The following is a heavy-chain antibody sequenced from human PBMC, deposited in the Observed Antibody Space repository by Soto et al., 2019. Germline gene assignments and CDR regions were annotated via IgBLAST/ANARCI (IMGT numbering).Heavy chain of an antibody. CDR1: GYTFTGYY. D-gene: IGHD6-6*01. CDR3: ARTLLGIAARPEPSDGMDV. J-gene: IGHJ6*02. V-gene: IGHV1-2*04. Sequence: ASVKVSCKASGYTFTGYYMHWVRQAPGQGLEWMGWINPNSGGTNYAQKFQGWVTMTRDTSISTAYMELSRLRSDDTAVYYCARTLLGIAARPEPSDGMDVWGQGTTVTVSS. CDR2: INPNSGGT.